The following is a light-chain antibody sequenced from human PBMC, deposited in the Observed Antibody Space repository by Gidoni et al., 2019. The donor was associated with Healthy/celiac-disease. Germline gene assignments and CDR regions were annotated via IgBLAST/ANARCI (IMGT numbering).Light chain of an antibody. CDR1: SANIGSGYD. CDR3: QSYDSSLSGVV. J-gene: IGLJ2*01. V-gene: IGLV1-40*01. CDR2: GNN. Sequence: SVLTPPPSASGSPGPLVTISCHGSSANIGSGYDVHWSQHLPGTAPKLPIYGNNNRPSGVPDRFSGSKSGTASSLAIPGLQAEDEGDFYGQSYDSSLSGVVFGGGTKLTVL.